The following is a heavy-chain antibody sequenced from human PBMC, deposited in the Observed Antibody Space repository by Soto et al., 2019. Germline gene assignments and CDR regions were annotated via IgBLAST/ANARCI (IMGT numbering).Heavy chain of an antibody. CDR3: ARIEYCSSTSCYLRWYYYGMDV. D-gene: IGHD2-2*01. J-gene: IGHJ6*02. CDR1: GFSLSNARMG. Sequence: QVTLKESGPVLVKPTETLTLTCTVSGFSLSNARMGVSWIRQPPGKALEWLAHMFSNDEKSYSTSLKSRLTLSKDTAKSHVVLTMTNMDPVDTATYYCARIEYCSSTSCYLRWYYYGMDVWGQGTTVTVSS. CDR2: MFSNDEK. V-gene: IGHV2-26*01.